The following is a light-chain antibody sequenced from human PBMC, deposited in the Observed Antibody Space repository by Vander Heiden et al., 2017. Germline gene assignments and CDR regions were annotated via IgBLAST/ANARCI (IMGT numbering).Light chain of an antibody. J-gene: IGKJ4*01. Sequence: DIQITQSPSSVSASVGDRVTITCRASQDVNSWLVWYQQKPGKAPKLLIYDASSMQSGVPSRFSGSGSGTEFTLTISSLQPEDFATYYCQQANSFPLTFGGGTKVEIK. CDR3: QQANSFPLT. V-gene: IGKV1-12*01. CDR2: DAS. CDR1: QDVNSW.